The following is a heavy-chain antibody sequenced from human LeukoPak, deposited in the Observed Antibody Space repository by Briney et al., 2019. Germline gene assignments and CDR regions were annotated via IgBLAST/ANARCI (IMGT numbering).Heavy chain of an antibody. V-gene: IGHV1-2*02. CDR2: INPNSGGT. J-gene: IGHJ3*02. CDR1: GYTFTSYD. CDR3: ARGSIVVVETPNDAFDI. D-gene: IGHD3-22*01. Sequence: GASVEVSCKASGYTFTSYDINWVRQATGQGLEWMGWINPNSGGTNYAQKFQGRVTMTRDTSISTAYMELSRLRSDDTAVYYCARGSIVVVETPNDAFDIWGQGTMVTVSS.